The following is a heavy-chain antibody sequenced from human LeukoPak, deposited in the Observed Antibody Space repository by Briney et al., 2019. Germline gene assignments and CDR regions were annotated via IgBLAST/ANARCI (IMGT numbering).Heavy chain of an antibody. Sequence: PGGSLRLSCAASGFVFSDYAMSWVRQAPGKGLEWVAAISGTGGNTYYADSVKGRFTISRDNSKNTLYLQINSLRAEDTAVYYCAKDTHYDSWGQGTMVTVSS. CDR3: AKDTHYDS. CDR2: ISGTGGNT. V-gene: IGHV3-23*01. CDR1: GFVFSDYA. D-gene: IGHD3-3*01. J-gene: IGHJ3*01.